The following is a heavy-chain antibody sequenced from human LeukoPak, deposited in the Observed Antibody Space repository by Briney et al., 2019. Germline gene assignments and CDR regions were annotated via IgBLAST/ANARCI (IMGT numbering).Heavy chain of an antibody. D-gene: IGHD3-16*01. J-gene: IGHJ4*02. CDR3: ARVASRGDNFDY. V-gene: IGHV1-2*06. CDR2: IDPNSGET. CDR1: GYTFSGYY. Sequence: WASVKVSCKASGYTFSGYYIHWVRQAPGQGLEWVGRIDPNSGETNYAQNFQGRVTMTRDTSISSAYMELSRLRSDDTAVYYCARVASRGDNFDYWGQGTLVTVSS.